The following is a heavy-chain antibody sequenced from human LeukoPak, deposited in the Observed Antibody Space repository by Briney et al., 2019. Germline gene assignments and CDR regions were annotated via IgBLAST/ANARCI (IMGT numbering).Heavy chain of an antibody. CDR2: ISYDGSNK. J-gene: IGHJ4*02. Sequence: GGSLRLSCAASGFTFSSYGMHWIRQAPGKGLEWVAVISYDGSNKYYADSVKGRFTISRDNSKNTLYLQMNSLRAEDTAVYYCAKVRSRNIVATMNFDYWGQGTLVTVSS. V-gene: IGHV3-30*18. D-gene: IGHD5-12*01. CDR1: GFTFSSYG. CDR3: AKVRSRNIVATMNFDY.